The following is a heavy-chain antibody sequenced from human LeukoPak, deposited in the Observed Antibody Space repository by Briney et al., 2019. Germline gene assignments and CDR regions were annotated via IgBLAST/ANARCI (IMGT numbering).Heavy chain of an antibody. CDR1: GFTFRSYS. D-gene: IGHD3-10*01. J-gene: IGHJ5*02. Sequence: PGESLRLSCAASGFTFRSYSMNWLRQAPGKGLEWISYISSARNTIYYADAVKGRFTISRGNAKNSVYLQMNSRRAEYTAMYYCARDGWFGDYNWFDPWGQGTLVTGFS. CDR2: ISSARNTI. CDR3: ARDGWFGDYNWFDP. V-gene: IGHV3-48*01.